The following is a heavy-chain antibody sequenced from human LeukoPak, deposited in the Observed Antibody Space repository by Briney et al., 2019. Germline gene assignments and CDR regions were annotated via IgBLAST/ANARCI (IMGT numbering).Heavy chain of an antibody. CDR2: IIPIFGTA. Sequence: SVKVSCKASGGTFSSYAISWVRQAPGQGLEWMGGIIPIFGTANYAQKFQGRVTITADESTSTAYMELSSLRSEDTAVYYCAIKPWGYDSSGYNAFDIWGQGTMVTVSS. CDR3: AIKPWGYDSSGYNAFDI. V-gene: IGHV1-69*01. CDR1: GGTFSSYA. D-gene: IGHD3-22*01. J-gene: IGHJ3*02.